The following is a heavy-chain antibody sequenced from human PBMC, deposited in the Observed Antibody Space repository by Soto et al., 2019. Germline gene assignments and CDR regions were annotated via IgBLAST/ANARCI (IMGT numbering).Heavy chain of an antibody. CDR3: AKQTITAGMKYFDP. J-gene: IGHJ5*02. D-gene: IGHD1-20*01. CDR1: GFTFSTSA. Sequence: VQLLESGGGLVQPGGSLTLSCAASGFTFSTSAMSWVRQAPGKGLEWVSAISGTGATTLYADSVEGRFSISRDNFRNMLYLQMNSLRVEDTAVYYCAKQTITAGMKYFDPWGQGALVTVSS. V-gene: IGHV3-23*01. CDR2: ISGTGATT.